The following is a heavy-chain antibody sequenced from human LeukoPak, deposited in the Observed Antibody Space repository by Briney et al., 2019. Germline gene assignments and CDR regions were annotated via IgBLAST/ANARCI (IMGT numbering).Heavy chain of an antibody. Sequence: ASVKVSCKASGYTFTSYGISWVRQAPGQGLEWMGWISAYNGNTNYAQKLQGRVTMTTDTSTSTAYMELRSLRSDDTAVYYCARDEGRFLEWLPDAFDIWGQGTMVTVSS. CDR2: ISAYNGNT. V-gene: IGHV1-18*01. J-gene: IGHJ3*02. CDR3: ARDEGRFLEWLPDAFDI. CDR1: GYTFTSYG. D-gene: IGHD3-3*01.